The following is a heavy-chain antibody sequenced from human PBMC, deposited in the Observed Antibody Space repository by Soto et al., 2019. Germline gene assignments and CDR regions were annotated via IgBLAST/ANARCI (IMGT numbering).Heavy chain of an antibody. CDR1: GGSFSGYY. V-gene: IGHV4-34*01. CDR3: ARALSGWYQGWFDP. D-gene: IGHD6-19*01. Sequence: PSETLSLTCAVYGGSFSGYYWSWIRQPPGKGLEWIGEINHSGSTNYNPSLKSRVTISVDTSKNQFSLKLSSVTAADTAVYYCARALSGWYQGWFDPWGQGTLVTVSS. J-gene: IGHJ5*02. CDR2: INHSGST.